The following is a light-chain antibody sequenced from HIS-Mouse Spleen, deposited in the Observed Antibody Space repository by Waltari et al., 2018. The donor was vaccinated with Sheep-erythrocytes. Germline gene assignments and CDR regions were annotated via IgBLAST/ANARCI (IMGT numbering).Light chain of an antibody. CDR2: EGS. J-gene: IGLJ3*02. CDR3: CSYAGSSTPWV. CDR1: RSAVGSYNL. Sequence: QSALTQPASVSGSPGQSITIPCTGTRSAVGSYNLVPWYQQHPGKAPKLMIYEGSKRPSGVSNRFSGSKSGNTASLTISGLQAEDEADYYCCSYAGSSTPWVFGGGTKLTVL. V-gene: IGLV2-23*01.